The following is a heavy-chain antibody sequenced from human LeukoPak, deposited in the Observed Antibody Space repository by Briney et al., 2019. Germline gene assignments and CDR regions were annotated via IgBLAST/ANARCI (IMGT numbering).Heavy chain of an antibody. V-gene: IGHV1-46*01. CDR3: ALGGSYYGRDAFDI. Sequence: ASVKVSCKASGYTFTSYYMHWVRQAPGQGLEWMGIINPSGGSTSYAQKFQGRVTITADESTSTAYMELSSLRSEDTAVYYCALGGSYYGRDAFDIWGQGTMVTVSS. J-gene: IGHJ3*02. CDR2: INPSGGST. CDR1: GYTFTSYY. D-gene: IGHD1-26*01.